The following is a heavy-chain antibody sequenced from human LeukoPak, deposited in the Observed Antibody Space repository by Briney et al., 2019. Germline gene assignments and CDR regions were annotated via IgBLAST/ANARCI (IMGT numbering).Heavy chain of an antibody. CDR2: ISGNGGST. CDR3: AKEGSVSYGSGSYCFDY. Sequence: PGGSLRLSCAASGFTFSSYAMSWVRQAPGKGLEWVSTISGNGGSTYYADSVEGRFTISRDNSKNTLFLQMNSLRAEDTAVYYCAKEGSVSYGSGSYCFDYWGQGTLVTVSS. CDR1: GFTFSSYA. V-gene: IGHV3-23*01. D-gene: IGHD3-10*01. J-gene: IGHJ4*02.